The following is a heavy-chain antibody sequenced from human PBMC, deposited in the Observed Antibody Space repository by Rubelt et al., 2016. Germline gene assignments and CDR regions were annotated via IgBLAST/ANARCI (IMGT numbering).Heavy chain of an antibody. Sequence: GSGGGLVQPGGSLRLYFAASGFTFTTHGMSWVSQAPGKGLERVSTISVGGGSAYYEDSVRGRFTISRDNAKNTLYLQINSLRAEDTAVYYCARRENIAEAGTLDYWGLGTLVTVSS. D-gene: IGHD6-13*01. V-gene: IGHV3-23*01. CDR2: ISVGGGSA. CDR3: ARRENIAEAGTLDY. CDR1: GFTFTTHG. J-gene: IGHJ4*01.